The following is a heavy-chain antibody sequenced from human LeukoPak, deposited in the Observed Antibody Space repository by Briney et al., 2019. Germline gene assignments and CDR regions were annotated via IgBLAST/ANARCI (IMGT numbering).Heavy chain of an antibody. CDR3: ARQLYGSEY. J-gene: IGHJ4*02. Sequence: PSETLSLTCDVSGVPFSTYYWSWIRQSPEKGLEWIGEVNHSGYTNLNPSLKSRVTISVDTSKNQFSLKLSSVTAADTAVYYCARQLYGSEYWGQGTLVTVSS. CDR1: GVPFSTYY. CDR2: VNHSGYT. V-gene: IGHV4-34*01. D-gene: IGHD4-17*01.